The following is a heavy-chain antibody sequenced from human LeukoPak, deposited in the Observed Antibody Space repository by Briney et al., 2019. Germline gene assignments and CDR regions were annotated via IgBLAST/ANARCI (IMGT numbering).Heavy chain of an antibody. D-gene: IGHD6-19*01. CDR1: GFTFSTYA. CDR2: IRPDGDRT. J-gene: IGHJ4*02. Sequence: GGSLRLSCAASGFTFSTYAITWVRQGPGKGLEWVSAIRPDGDRTYYANSVRGRFTISRGNPKDTVYLQINGLRVEDTAVYYCAREQSGTRGWYTVDYWGQGTLVTVSS. V-gene: IGHV3-23*01. CDR3: AREQSGTRGWYTVDY.